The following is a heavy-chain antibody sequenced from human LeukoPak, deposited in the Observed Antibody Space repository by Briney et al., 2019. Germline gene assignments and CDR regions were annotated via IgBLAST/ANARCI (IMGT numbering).Heavy chain of an antibody. CDR2: ISAYNGNT. Sequence: ASVKVSCKASGYTFTSYGISWVRQAPGQGLEWMGWISAYNGNTNYAQKLQGRVTMTTDTSASTAYMELRSLRSDDTAVYYCARRSNCGGDCSCDYWGQGTLVTVSS. CDR3: ARRSNCGGDCSCDY. D-gene: IGHD2-21*02. J-gene: IGHJ4*02. V-gene: IGHV1-18*01. CDR1: GYTFTSYG.